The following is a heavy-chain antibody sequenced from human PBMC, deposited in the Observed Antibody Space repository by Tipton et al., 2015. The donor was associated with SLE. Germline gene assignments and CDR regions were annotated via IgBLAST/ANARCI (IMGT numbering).Heavy chain of an antibody. CDR1: GGSFSGYY. Sequence: TLSLTCAVYGGSFSGYYWSWIRQPPGKGLEWIGEINHSGSTNYNPSLKSRVTISVDTSKNQFSLKLSSVTAADTAVYYCARYITMVRGAFDIWGQGTMVTVSS. CDR3: ARYITMVRGAFDI. V-gene: IGHV4-34*01. CDR2: INHSGST. D-gene: IGHD3-10*01. J-gene: IGHJ3*02.